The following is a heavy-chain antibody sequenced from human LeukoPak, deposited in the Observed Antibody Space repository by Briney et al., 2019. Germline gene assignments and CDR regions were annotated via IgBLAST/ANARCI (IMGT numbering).Heavy chain of an antibody. CDR1: GFTFSNYV. Sequence: AGGSLRLSCAASGFTFSNYVIHWVRQAPGKGLEWLAVTSYDGTNKYYADTVKGRFTISRDHSQSTVDLQMNTLRGADTAVYYCVRSPTYYNMDVWGKGTTVTVSS. J-gene: IGHJ6*03. CDR3: VRSPTYYNMDV. V-gene: IGHV3-30*03. CDR2: TSYDGTNK.